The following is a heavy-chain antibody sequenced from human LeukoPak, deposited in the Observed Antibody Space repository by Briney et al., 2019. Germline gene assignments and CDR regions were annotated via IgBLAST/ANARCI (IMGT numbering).Heavy chain of an antibody. V-gene: IGHV3-9*01. J-gene: IGHJ4*02. D-gene: IGHD3-3*01. Sequence: GRSLRLSCAASGFTFDNYAIHWVRQAPGKGLEWVSGISWNSGSKAYADSVKGRFTISRDNAKNSLYLQMNSLRAEDTAVYYCARDDFSGDFWSGWGYWGQGTLVTVSS. CDR1: GFTFDNYA. CDR2: ISWNSGSK. CDR3: ARDDFSGDFWSGWGY.